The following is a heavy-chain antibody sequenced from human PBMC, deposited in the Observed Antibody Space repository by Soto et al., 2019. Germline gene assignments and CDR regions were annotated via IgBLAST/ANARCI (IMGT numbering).Heavy chain of an antibody. J-gene: IGHJ4*02. V-gene: IGHV3-7*01. D-gene: IGHD3-22*01. CDR2: IKQDGSEK. Sequence: WGSLRLSCAASGFTFISYWIILVRHSPVKGLEWVANIKQDGSEKYYVDSVKGRFTISRDNAKNSLYLQMNSLRAEDTAVYYCARVRLGYYQQTFDYWGQGTLVTVSS. CDR1: GFTFISYW. CDR3: ARVRLGYYQQTFDY.